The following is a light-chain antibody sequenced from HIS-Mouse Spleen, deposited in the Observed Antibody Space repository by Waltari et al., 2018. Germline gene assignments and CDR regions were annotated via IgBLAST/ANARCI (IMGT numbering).Light chain of an antibody. Sequence: DIQMTQSPSSLSASVGDRVTITCQASQDTSNYLNWYQQKPGKAPKLLIYDASNLETGVPSRFSGSGSGTDFTFTISSLQPEDIATYYCQQYDTLPPVITFGQGTRLEIK. CDR2: DAS. CDR3: QQYDTLPPVIT. V-gene: IGKV1-33*01. J-gene: IGKJ5*01. CDR1: QDTSNY.